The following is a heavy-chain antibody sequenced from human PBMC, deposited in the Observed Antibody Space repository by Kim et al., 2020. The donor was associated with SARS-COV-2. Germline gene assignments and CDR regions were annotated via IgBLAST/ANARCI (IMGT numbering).Heavy chain of an antibody. V-gene: IGHV4-59*01. CDR3: ASGGYDSFLDYYYGMDV. J-gene: IGHJ6*02. D-gene: IGHD5-12*01. CDR2: IYYSGST. CDR1: GGSISSYY. Sequence: SETLSLTCTVSGGSISSYYWSWIRQPPGKGLEWIGYIYYSGSTNYNPSLKSRVTISVDTSKNQFSLKLSSVTAADTAVYYCASGGYDSFLDYYYGMDVWGQGTTVTVSS.